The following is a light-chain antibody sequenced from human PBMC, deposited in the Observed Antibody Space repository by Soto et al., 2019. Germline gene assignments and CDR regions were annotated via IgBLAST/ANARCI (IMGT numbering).Light chain of an antibody. J-gene: IGKJ1*01. CDR1: QSVSSN. Sequence: FVLTQSPGTLSLSPGERATLSCMASQSVSSNLAWYQQKPGQAPSLLLYGASTRATGIPARFSGSGSGTEFTLTISSLQSEDFAVYYCQQYNNWPRTFGQGTKVDIK. V-gene: IGKV3-15*01. CDR3: QQYNNWPRT. CDR2: GAS.